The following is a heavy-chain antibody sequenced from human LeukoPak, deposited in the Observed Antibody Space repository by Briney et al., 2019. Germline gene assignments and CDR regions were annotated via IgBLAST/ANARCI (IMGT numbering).Heavy chain of an antibody. Sequence: ASVKVSCKASGYTFTSYYMHWVRQAPGQGLEWMGIINPSGGVTSYAQKFQGRVTMTRDMSTSTVYMELSSLKASDTAMYYCARRRDLYSGSYYPFDYWGQGTLVTVSS. J-gene: IGHJ4*02. D-gene: IGHD1-26*01. CDR2: INPSGGVT. CDR3: ARRRDLYSGSYYPFDY. CDR1: GYTFTSYY. V-gene: IGHV1-46*01.